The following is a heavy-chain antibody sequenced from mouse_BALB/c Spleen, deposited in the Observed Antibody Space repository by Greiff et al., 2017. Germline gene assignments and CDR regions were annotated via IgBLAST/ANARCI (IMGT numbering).Heavy chain of an antibody. CDR2: ISDGGSYT. CDR1: GFTFSDYY. Sequence: EVQLVESGGGLVKPGGSLKLSCAASGFTFSDYYMYWVRQTPEKRLEWVATISDGGSYTYYPDSVKGRFTISRDNAKNNLYLQMSSLKSEDTAMYYCAKGTWGSFAYWGQGTLVTVSA. CDR3: AKGTWGSFAY. J-gene: IGHJ3*01. V-gene: IGHV5-4*02. D-gene: IGHD3-1*01.